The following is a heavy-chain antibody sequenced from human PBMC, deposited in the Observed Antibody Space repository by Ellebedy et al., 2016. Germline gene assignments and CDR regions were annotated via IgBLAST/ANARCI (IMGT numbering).Heavy chain of an antibody. D-gene: IGHD6-6*01. J-gene: IGHJ5*02. CDR2: IYYSGTT. V-gene: IGHV4-39*01. CDR1: GDSISTSTYW. Sequence: SETLSLTCSVSGDSISTSTYWWAWIRQPPGQGLEWIGRIYYSGTTHYNASFKSRVTISVDTSKNQFSLELTSLTAADTAVYHCASYSTSSGSFDPWGQGTLVTVSS. CDR3: ASYSTSSGSFDP.